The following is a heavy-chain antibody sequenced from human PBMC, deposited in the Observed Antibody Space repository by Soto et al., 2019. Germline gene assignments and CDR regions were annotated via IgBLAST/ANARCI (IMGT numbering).Heavy chain of an antibody. CDR3: ARVPVTGVGWYFDL. V-gene: IGHV3-33*01. D-gene: IGHD7-27*01. CDR2: IWYDGSNK. Sequence: GGSLRLSCAASGFTFSSYGMHWVRQAPGKGLEWVAVIWYDGSNKYYADSVKGRFTISRDNSKNTLYLQMNSLRAEDTAVYYCARVPVTGVGWYFDLWGRGTLVTVSS. CDR1: GFTFSSYG. J-gene: IGHJ2*01.